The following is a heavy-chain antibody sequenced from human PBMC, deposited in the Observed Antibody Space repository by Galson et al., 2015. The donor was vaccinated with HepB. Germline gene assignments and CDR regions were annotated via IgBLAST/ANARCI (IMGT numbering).Heavy chain of an antibody. CDR1: GFTFSSYA. J-gene: IGHJ4*02. CDR3: AKDQLSCSGGSCYSSFDY. CDR2: ISGSG. Sequence: SLRLSCAASGFTFSSYAMSWVRQAPGKGLEWVSAISGSGADSVKGRFTISRDNSKNTLYLQMNSLRAEDTAVYYCAKDQLSCSGGSCYSSFDYWGQGTLVTVSS. V-gene: IGHV3-23*01. D-gene: IGHD2-15*01.